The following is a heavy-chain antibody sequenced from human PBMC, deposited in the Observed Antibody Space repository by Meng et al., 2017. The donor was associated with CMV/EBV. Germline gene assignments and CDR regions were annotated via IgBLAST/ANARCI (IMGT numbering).Heavy chain of an antibody. D-gene: IGHD2-2*01. CDR3: ARVRYCDSSACYQWYDF. V-gene: IGHV4-38-2*02. CDR2: IHHSGNT. CDR1: GYSISSGYY. Sequence: SETLSLTCTVSGYSISSGYYWGWIRQPPGKELEWIGSIHHSGNTYYNPSLKSRVTISIDTSKNQFSLKLSSVTAADTAVYYCARVRYCDSSACYQWYDFWGQGTLVTVPQ. J-gene: IGHJ4*02.